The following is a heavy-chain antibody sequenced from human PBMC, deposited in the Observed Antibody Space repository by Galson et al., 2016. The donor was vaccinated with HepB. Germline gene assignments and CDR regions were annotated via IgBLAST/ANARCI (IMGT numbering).Heavy chain of an antibody. D-gene: IGHD6-19*01. J-gene: IGHJ5*02. CDR2: IYSNGGT. Sequence: SETLSLTCTVSDASLSGYYWSWIRLAPGKGLEWMGYIYSNGGTNYSPSLKSRLTISIQTSGRQFALRLTFTSVTAADTAVYFCARHFSSGLYRGWFDPWGQGTLVTVSS. CDR3: ARHFSSGLYRGWFDP. CDR1: DASLSGYY. V-gene: IGHV4-59*08.